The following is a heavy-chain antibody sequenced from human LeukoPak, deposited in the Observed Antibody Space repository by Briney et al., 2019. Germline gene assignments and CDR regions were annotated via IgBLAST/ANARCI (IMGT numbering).Heavy chain of an antibody. CDR1: GFTFRGYG. CDR2: TSYDGSNK. D-gene: IGHD4-23*01. CDR3: AKRSDYGGNWNYFDY. Sequence: GGSLRLSCAASGFTFRGYGMHWVRQAPGKGLEWVAGTSYDGSNKYYADSVKGRFTISRDNSKNTLYLQMNSLRAEDTAVYYCAKRSDYGGNWNYFDYWGQGTLVTVPS. J-gene: IGHJ4*02. V-gene: IGHV3-30*18.